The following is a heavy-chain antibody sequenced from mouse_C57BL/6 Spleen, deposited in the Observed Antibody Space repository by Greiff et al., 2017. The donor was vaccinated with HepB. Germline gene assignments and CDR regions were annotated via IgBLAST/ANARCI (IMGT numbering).Heavy chain of an antibody. CDR2: ISNLAYSI. Sequence: EVQRVESGGGLVQPGGSLKLSCAASGFTFSDYGMAWVRQAPRKGPEWVAFISNLAYSIYYADTVTGRFTISRENAKNTLYLEMSSLRSEDTAMYYCARGGGDYDDWFAYWGQGTLVTVSA. CDR3: ARGGGDYDDWFAY. CDR1: GFTFSDYG. V-gene: IGHV5-15*01. D-gene: IGHD2-4*01. J-gene: IGHJ3*01.